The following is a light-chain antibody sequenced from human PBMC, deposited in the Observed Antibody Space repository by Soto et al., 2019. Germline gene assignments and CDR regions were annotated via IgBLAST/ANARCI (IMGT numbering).Light chain of an antibody. CDR3: SSYTSSSTLYV. V-gene: IGLV2-14*01. J-gene: IGLJ1*01. CDR2: EVS. CDR1: SSDVGGYNY. Sequence: QSALTQPASVSGSPGQSITISCTGTSSDVGGYNYVSWYQQHPGKAPKLMIYEVSNRPSGVSNRFSVSKSGNTASLTTSGLQAEDEADYYCSSYTSSSTLYVFGTGTKVTVL.